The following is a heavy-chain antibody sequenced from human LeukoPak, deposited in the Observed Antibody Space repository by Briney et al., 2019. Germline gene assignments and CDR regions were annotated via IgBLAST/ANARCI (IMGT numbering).Heavy chain of an antibody. Sequence: SVKVSCKASGGTFSSYAISWVRQAPGQGLEWMGGIIPIFGTANYAQKFQGRVTITTDESTSTAYVELSSLRSEDTAVYYCAREGDSGYDYPYFDYWGQGTLVTVSS. D-gene: IGHD5-12*01. CDR2: IIPIFGTA. V-gene: IGHV1-69*05. CDR1: GGTFSSYA. J-gene: IGHJ4*02. CDR3: AREGDSGYDYPYFDY.